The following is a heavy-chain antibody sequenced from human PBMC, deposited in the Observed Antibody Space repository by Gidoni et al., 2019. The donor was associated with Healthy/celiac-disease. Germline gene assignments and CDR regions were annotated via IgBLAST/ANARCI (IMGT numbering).Heavy chain of an antibody. CDR2: ISSSSSYI. CDR1: GFTFSSYS. J-gene: IGHJ6*02. D-gene: IGHD3-22*01. V-gene: IGHV3-21*01. Sequence: EVQLVESGGGLVKPGGSLRLSWAASGFTFSSYSMNWVRQAPGKGLEWVSSISSSSSYIYYADSVKGRFTISRDNAKNSLYLQMNSLRAEDTAVYYCARVDYYDSSGYYLKHYYYYGMDVWGQGTTVTVSS. CDR3: ARVDYYDSSGYYLKHYYYYGMDV.